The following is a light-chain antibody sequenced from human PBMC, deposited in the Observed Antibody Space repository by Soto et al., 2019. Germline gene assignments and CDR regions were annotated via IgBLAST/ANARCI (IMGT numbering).Light chain of an antibody. CDR2: DVS. CDR3: SSYTSSNTLVV. CDR1: SSDVGDYNY. Sequence: QSALTQPASVSGSPGQSITISYTGTSSDVGDYNYVSWYQHHPGKAPKLMIYDVSNRPSGVSNRFSGSKSGNTASLTISGLQAEDEADYYCSSYTSSNTLVVFGGGTKVTVL. V-gene: IGLV2-14*03. J-gene: IGLJ2*01.